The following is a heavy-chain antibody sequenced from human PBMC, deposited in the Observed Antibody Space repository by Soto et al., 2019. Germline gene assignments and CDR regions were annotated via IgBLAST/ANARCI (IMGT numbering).Heavy chain of an antibody. CDR2: VYIRGET. V-gene: IGHV4-4*07. D-gene: IGHD1-26*01. CDR3: ARGRQALGIEV. J-gene: IGHJ4*02. CDR1: RHSVSSAY. Sequence: SEDLSLTYNVPRHSVSSAYWSWVRQPPGKGLEWIGRVYIRGETNYNPSLKRRLTMSMDKSKRQFSLKLSSVTAADTAVYHCARGRQALGIEVGGLGTWVT.